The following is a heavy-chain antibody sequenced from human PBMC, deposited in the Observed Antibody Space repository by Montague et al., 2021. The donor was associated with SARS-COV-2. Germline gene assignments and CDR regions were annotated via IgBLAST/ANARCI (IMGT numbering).Heavy chain of an antibody. V-gene: IGHV2-70*11. CDR3: ARSRVRSTVQGGNWLDS. Sequence: PALVKPTHTLTLTCAFSGFSLATEGMCVNWIRQPPGKAPEWLARIDWDGDKYFSASLKTRLTISKDTSRNQVVLTMTNMDPVDTATYHCARSRVRSTVQGGNWLDSWGQGTLVTVSS. J-gene: IGHJ5*01. CDR2: IDWDGDK. D-gene: IGHD3-10*02. CDR1: GFSLATEGMC.